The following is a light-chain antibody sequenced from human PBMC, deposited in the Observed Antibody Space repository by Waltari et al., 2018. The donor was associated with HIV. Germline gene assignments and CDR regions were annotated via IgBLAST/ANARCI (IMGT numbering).Light chain of an antibody. V-gene: IGLV3-25*03. Sequence: SDELTQPPSVSVSPGQTATITCSGDALPKQYTHWYQQKSGQAPVLLFHKDTERPSGIPERFSGSSSGTIVTLTISGVQAEDEADYYCQSADATGSSVLFGGGTKLTVL. J-gene: IGLJ2*01. CDR3: QSADATGSSVL. CDR1: ALPKQY. CDR2: KDT.